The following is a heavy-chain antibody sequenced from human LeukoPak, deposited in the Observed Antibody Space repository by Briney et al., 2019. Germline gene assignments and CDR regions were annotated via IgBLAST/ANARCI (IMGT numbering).Heavy chain of an antibody. D-gene: IGHD3-16*01. CDR3: ARGVLGVNYYYGMDV. Sequence: SETLSLTCTVSGGSISSYYWSWIRQPPGKGLEWIGYIYYSGSTNYNPSLKSRVTISVDTSKNQFSLKLSSVTAADTAVYYCARGVLGVNYYYGMDVWGQGTTVTVSS. J-gene: IGHJ6*02. V-gene: IGHV4-59*12. CDR1: GGSISSYY. CDR2: IYYSGST.